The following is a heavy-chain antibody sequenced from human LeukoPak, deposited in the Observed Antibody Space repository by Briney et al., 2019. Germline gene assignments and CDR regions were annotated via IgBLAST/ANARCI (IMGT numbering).Heavy chain of an antibody. D-gene: IGHD5-12*01. J-gene: IGHJ4*02. V-gene: IGHV1-2*02. Sequence: ASVKVSCKASGYTFTGYYMHWVRQAPGQGLAWMGWINPNSGGTNYAQKFQGRVTMTRDTSISTAYMELSRLRSDDTAVYYCARMGMVATPSLYFDYWGQGTLVTVSS. CDR2: INPNSGGT. CDR3: ARMGMVATPSLYFDY. CDR1: GYTFTGYY.